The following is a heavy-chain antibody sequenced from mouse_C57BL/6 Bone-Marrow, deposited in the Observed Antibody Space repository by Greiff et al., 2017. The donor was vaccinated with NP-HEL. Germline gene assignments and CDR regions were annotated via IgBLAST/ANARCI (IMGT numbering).Heavy chain of an antibody. CDR1: GFTFSNYW. Sequence: EVKLQESGGGLVQPGGSMKLSCVASGFTFSNYWMNWVRQSPEKGLEWVAQIRLKSDNYATHYAESVKGRFTISRDDSKSSVYLQMNNLRAEDTGIYYCTDYYYGSSSWFAYWGQGTLVTVSA. CDR3: TDYYYGSSSWFAY. J-gene: IGHJ3*01. D-gene: IGHD1-1*01. CDR2: IRLKSDNYAT. V-gene: IGHV6-3*01.